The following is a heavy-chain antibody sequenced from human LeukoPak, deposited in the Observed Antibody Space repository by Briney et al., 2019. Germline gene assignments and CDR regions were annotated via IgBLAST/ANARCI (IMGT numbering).Heavy chain of an antibody. CDR3: ARDSGRFDVFDI. CDR1: GFSFSSYN. CDR2: INTSGSSK. V-gene: IGHV3-21*04. Sequence: GGSLGLSCAASGFSFSSYNLNWVRKAPGKGLEWVSFINTSGSSKYHADSVKGRFTISRDNAKNSLYLQMNSLRAEDTAVHYCARDSGRFDVFDIWGQGTMVTVSS. D-gene: IGHD3-10*01. J-gene: IGHJ3*02.